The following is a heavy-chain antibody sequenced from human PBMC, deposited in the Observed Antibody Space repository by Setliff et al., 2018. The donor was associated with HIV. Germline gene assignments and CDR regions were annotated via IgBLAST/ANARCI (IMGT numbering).Heavy chain of an antibody. J-gene: IGHJ4*02. CDR3: AIDVIGGWLRPMPDF. Sequence: GASVKVSCKASGVTFSSYAIAWVRQAPGQGLEWVGGIIPILDIANYAQRFQDRVTITADKSTSTAYMELSGLRSEDTAVYYCAIDVIGGWLRPMPDFWGPGTLVTVSS. CDR1: GVTFSSYA. CDR2: IIPILDIA. V-gene: IGHV1-69*10. D-gene: IGHD5-12*01.